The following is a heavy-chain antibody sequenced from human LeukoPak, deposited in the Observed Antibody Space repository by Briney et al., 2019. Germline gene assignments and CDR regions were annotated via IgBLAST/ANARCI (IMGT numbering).Heavy chain of an antibody. J-gene: IGHJ5*02. D-gene: IGHD4-17*01. V-gene: IGHV4-34*01. CDR1: DGSFSGYY. CDR2: INHRGST. Sequence: PSETLSLTCAVYDGSFSGYYWSGIRQPPGKGLEWSGEINHRGSTNYNPSLKSRVTISVDTSKNQFSLKLSSVTAADTALYYCARRLRFTNTWFDPWGQGILVTVSS. CDR3: ARRLRFTNTWFDP.